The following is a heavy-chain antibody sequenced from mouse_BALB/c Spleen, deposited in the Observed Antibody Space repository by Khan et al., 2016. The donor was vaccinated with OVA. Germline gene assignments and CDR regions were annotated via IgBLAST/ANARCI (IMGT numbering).Heavy chain of an antibody. J-gene: IGHJ3*01. CDR2: IDPSDGFP. CDR3: ARSFHYGSSNWFAH. V-gene: IGHV1-69*02. Sequence: QVQLQQPGAELVKPGASVKLSCKASGYPLSSYWLHWVKQRPGQGLEWIGEIDPSDGFPTYNQKFKDKATLTIDKSSSSTYMQLSSLTDEDSAVYCCARSFHYGSSNWFAHWGQGTLVTVSA. CDR1: GYPLSSYW. D-gene: IGHD1-1*01.